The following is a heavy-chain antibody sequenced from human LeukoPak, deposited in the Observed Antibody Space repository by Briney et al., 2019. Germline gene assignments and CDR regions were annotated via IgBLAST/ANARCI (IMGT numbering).Heavy chain of an antibody. Sequence: ASVKVSCKASGYTFNRYGISWVRQAPGQGLGWMGWIGSYNGNTNYAQKLQGRVTMTTDTSTSKAYMELRSLKSDDTAVYYCARSGADITRLYDYWGQGTLVTVSS. J-gene: IGHJ4*02. V-gene: IGHV1-18*01. CDR1: GYTFNRYG. D-gene: IGHD3-10*01. CDR2: IGSYNGNT. CDR3: ARSGADITRLYDY.